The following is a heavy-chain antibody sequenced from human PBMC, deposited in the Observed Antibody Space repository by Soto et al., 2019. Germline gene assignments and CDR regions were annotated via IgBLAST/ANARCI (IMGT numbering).Heavy chain of an antibody. D-gene: IGHD2-2*01. Sequence: QVQLQQWGAGLLKPSETLSLTCAVYGGSFSGYYWSWIRQPPGKGLEWIGEINHSGSTNYNPSLKSRVTISGDTSKNQFSLKLSSVTAADTAVYYCARGPPDCSSTSCYAGEFDPWGQGTLVTVSS. CDR1: GGSFSGYY. CDR2: INHSGST. CDR3: ARGPPDCSSTSCYAGEFDP. J-gene: IGHJ5*02. V-gene: IGHV4-34*01.